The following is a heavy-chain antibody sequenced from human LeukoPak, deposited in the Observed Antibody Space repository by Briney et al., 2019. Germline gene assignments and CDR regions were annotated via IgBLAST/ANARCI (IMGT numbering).Heavy chain of an antibody. CDR1: GYTFTSYD. D-gene: IGHD3-22*01. V-gene: IGHV1-8*01. Sequence: ASVKVSCKASGYTFTSYDINWVRQATGQGLEWMGWMNPNSGNTGYAQKFQGRVTMTRNTSISTAYMELSSLRSEDTAVYYCARDYYDSSGYYSNYYYYYMDVWGKGTTVTVSS. J-gene: IGHJ6*03. CDR2: MNPNSGNT. CDR3: ARDYYDSSGYYSNYYYYYMDV.